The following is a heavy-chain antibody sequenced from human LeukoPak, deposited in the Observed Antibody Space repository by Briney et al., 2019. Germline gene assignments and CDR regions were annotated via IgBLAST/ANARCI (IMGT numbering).Heavy chain of an antibody. CDR1: GFTLTSYA. CDR2: ICGWGGRT. D-gene: IGHD3-10*01. Sequence: GGSLRHSSAAPGFTLTSYAISSVRQAPGEGLEWVSPICGWGGRTYYAHTLKGPFTISTDNSKNTLYLQINSLRAEDTAAYYCAKDGVLSLGRPRYYFGYWGQGTLVTVSS. V-gene: IGHV3-23*01. J-gene: IGHJ4*02. CDR3: AKDGVLSLGRPRYYFGY.